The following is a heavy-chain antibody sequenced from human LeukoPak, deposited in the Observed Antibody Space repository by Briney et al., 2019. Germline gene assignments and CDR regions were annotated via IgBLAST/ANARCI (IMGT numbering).Heavy chain of an antibody. CDR2: INPNSGGT. V-gene: IGHV1-2*02. CDR3: ARLGDDYVWGSGGH. J-gene: IGHJ4*02. Sequence: GASVKVSCKASGYTFTGYYMHWVRQAPEQGLEWMGWINPNSGGTSYAQKFQGRVTMTRDTSISTAYMELSRLRSDDTAVYYCARLGDDYVWGSGGHWGQGTLVTVSS. D-gene: IGHD3-16*01. CDR1: GYTFTGYY.